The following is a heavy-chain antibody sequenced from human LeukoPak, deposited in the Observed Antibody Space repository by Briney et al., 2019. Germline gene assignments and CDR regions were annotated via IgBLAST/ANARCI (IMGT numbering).Heavy chain of an antibody. CDR3: ATWETQPFGSYWSS. Sequence: SVKVSCKASGGTFSSYAISWVRQAPGQGFEWMGGIIPIFGTANYAQKFQGRVTITADESTSTAYMELSSLRSEDTAVYYCATWETQPFGSYWSSWGQGTLVTVSS. J-gene: IGHJ4*02. D-gene: IGHD1-26*01. CDR2: IIPIFGTA. CDR1: GGTFSSYA. V-gene: IGHV1-69*01.